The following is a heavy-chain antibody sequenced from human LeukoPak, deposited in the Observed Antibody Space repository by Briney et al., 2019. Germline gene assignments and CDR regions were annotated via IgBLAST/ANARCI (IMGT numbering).Heavy chain of an antibody. Sequence: SETLSLTCAVSGGSISSGGYSWSWIRQPPGKGLEWIGYIYHSGSTYYNPSLKSRVTISVDRSKNQFSLKLSSVTAADTAVYYCARVDYDSSGYYSFDYSGQGTLVTVSS. CDR1: GGSISSGGYS. J-gene: IGHJ4*02. CDR2: IYHSGST. CDR3: ARVDYDSSGYYSFDY. D-gene: IGHD3-22*01. V-gene: IGHV4-30-2*01.